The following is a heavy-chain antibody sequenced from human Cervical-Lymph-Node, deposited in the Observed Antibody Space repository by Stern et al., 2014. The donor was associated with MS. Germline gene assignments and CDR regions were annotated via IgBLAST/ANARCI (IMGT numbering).Heavy chain of an antibody. CDR3: ARGLKYSSSGGWLDP. V-gene: IGHV3-23*04. CDR2: ITGTGIST. D-gene: IGHD3-22*01. Sequence: EVQLVESGGGLVQPGGSLRLSCAASTFTFSSFVMSWVRQAPGKGLEWVAAITGTGISTYYADSVKGRFTISRYNSKNTLYLQMHGLRVEDTAVYYCARGLKYSSSGGWLDPWGQGTLVTVSS. J-gene: IGHJ5*02. CDR1: TFTFSSFV.